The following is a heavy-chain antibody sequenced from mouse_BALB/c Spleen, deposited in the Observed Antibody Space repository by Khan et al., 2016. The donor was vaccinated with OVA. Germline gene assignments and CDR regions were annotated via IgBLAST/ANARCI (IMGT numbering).Heavy chain of an antibody. J-gene: IGHJ1*01. V-gene: IGHV14-3*02. CDR1: GFNIKDTY. CDR3: VHPSNVPRYFDG. Sequence: VQLKQSGTELVKPGASVKLSCTASGFNIKDTYMHWVKQRPEQGLEWIGRIAPANGETKYDPTFQGQATITADTSSNTSYLQLSSLTSEDTAVYYLVHPSNVPRYFDGWGAGTTVTVS. CDR2: IAPANGET.